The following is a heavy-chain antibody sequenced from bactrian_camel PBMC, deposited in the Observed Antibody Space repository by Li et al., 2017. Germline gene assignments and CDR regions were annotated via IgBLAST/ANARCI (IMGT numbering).Heavy chain of an antibody. CDR3: AAFRILGMAGRCPDFGY. J-gene: IGHJ6*01. Sequence: DVQLVESGGGSVQAGGSLRLSCVLSGYIHRRVCMSWFRQTPGKEREGVAAIDSDGSTSYADSVKGRFTISQDNAKNTLYLQMNSLKPEDTAMYYCAAFRILGMAGRCPDFGYWGQGTQVTVS. D-gene: IGHD6*01. CDR2: IDSDGST. V-gene: IGHV3S42*01. CDR1: GYIHRRVC.